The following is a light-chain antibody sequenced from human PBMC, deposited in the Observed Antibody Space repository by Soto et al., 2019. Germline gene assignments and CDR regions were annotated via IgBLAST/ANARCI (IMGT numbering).Light chain of an antibody. V-gene: IGLV1-44*01. J-gene: IGLJ3*02. CDR3: ASWDDSLNGRWV. CDR1: NSNIGGNS. Sequence: QAVVTQATSASGTPGQRVTISCSGSNSNIGGNSVSWYHHLPGTAPKLLIFNNSQRPSGVPDRFSGSKSGTSASLAISGLQSEDEADYYCASWDDSLNGRWVFGGGTKLTVL. CDR2: NNS.